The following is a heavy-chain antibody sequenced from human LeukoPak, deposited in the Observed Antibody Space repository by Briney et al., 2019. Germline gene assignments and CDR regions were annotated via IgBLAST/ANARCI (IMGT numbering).Heavy chain of an antibody. CDR1: GFTFSSHA. D-gene: IGHD2-8*01. J-gene: IGHJ4*02. Sequence: GGSLRLSCAASGFTFSSHAMSWVRQAPGKGLEWVSAISDSGDSTYYADFVKGRFTISRDDSKNTLYLQMNSLRAEATAVYYCAKDSPVCTFWGQGTLVTVSS. CDR2: ISDSGDST. V-gene: IGHV3-23*01. CDR3: AKDSPVCTF.